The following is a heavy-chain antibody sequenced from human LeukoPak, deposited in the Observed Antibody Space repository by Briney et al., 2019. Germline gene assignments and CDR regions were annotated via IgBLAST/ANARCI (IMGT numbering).Heavy chain of an antibody. J-gene: IGHJ5*02. CDR1: GFTFSSYE. V-gene: IGHV3-48*03. Sequence: GGSLRLSCAASGFTFSSYEMIWVRQAPGKGLEWVSYISSSGSTIYYADSVKGRFTISRDNAKNSLYLQMNSLRAEDTAVYYCARDRAQPAAPRVWFDPWGQGTLVTVSS. D-gene: IGHD2-2*01. CDR3: ARDRAQPAAPRVWFDP. CDR2: ISSSGSTI.